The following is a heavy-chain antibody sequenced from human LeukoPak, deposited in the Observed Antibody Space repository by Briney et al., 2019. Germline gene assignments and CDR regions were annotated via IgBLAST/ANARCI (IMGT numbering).Heavy chain of an antibody. CDR3: ARDLRVGSANWFDP. CDR2: MSGSGGST. V-gene: IGHV3-23*01. Sequence: GGTLRLSCAASGFTFSNHGMSWVRQTPGKGLEWVSAMSGSGGSTYYADSVKGRFTISRDNSNNTLYLQMNSLRAEDTAVYYCARDLRVGSANWFDPWGQGTLVTVSS. D-gene: IGHD4-17*01. J-gene: IGHJ5*02. CDR1: GFTFSNHG.